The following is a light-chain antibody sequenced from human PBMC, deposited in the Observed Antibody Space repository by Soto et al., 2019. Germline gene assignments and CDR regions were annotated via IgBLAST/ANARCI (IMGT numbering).Light chain of an antibody. J-gene: IGKJ1*01. CDR1: QSISSY. CDR3: QPSYSTLGT. V-gene: IGKV1-39*01. CDR2: AAS. Sequence: DIQMTHSPSSLSASVGDRVTITCRASQSISSYLNWYQQKPGKAPKLLIYAASSLQSGVPSMFSGSGSGTDFTLTISSLQPEDFATYYCQPSYSTLGTFGQGTKVEIK.